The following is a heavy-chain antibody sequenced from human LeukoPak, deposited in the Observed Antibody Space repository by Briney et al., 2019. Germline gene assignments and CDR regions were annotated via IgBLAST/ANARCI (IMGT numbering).Heavy chain of an antibody. V-gene: IGHV3-66*01. CDR3: ARGQCSSPSCRYFDY. CDR1: GFTFSSYW. D-gene: IGHD2-2*01. CDR2: ITSGGNS. J-gene: IGHJ4*02. Sequence: GGSLRLSCAASGFTFSSYWMNWVRQAPGKGLEWVSVITSGGNSYYADSVKGRFTISRDNSKNTLYLQMNSLRAEDTAVYYCARGQCSSPSCRYFDYWGQGTLVTVSS.